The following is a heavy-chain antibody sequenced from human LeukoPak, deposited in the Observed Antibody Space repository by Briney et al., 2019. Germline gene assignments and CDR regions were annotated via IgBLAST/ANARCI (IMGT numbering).Heavy chain of an antibody. V-gene: IGHV1-2*02. Sequence: ASVKVSCKASGYTFTGYYIHWVRQAPGQGLEWMGWINPNSGGTNYAQEFQGRVTMTRDTSITTAYMELSRLRSDDTAVYYCARGGVDIVATIGSYYFDYWGQGTLVTVSS. J-gene: IGHJ4*02. CDR2: INPNSGGT. CDR3: ARGGVDIVATIGSYYFDY. CDR1: GYTFTGYY. D-gene: IGHD5-12*01.